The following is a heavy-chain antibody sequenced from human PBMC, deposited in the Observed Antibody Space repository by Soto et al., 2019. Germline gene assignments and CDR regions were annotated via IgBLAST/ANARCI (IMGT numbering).Heavy chain of an antibody. CDR1: GVTFANYA. D-gene: IGHD5-12*01. Sequence: QVQLVQSGAEVKKPGSSVKVSCEASGVTFANYAVTWVRQAPGQGLEWMGSLIPTFGTERYAQKFHGRVTITADESSSTAYMELRGLRYDDPAVYYCARVNGYLAFDHWGQGTRVTVSS. V-gene: IGHV1-69*12. CDR3: ARVNGYLAFDH. CDR2: LIPTFGTE. J-gene: IGHJ4*02.